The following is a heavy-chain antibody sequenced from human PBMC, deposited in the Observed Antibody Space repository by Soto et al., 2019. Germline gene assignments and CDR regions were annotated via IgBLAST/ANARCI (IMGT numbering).Heavy chain of an antibody. V-gene: IGHV5-10-1*01. D-gene: IGHD1-26*01. CDR3: ARLLYSGSYPTFDY. Sequence: PGESLKISCKGSGYSFTSYWITWVRQMPGKGLEWMGRVDPSDSYSNYSPSFQGHVTISTDKSINTAYLQWSSLKASDTAIYYCARLLYSGSYPTFDYWGQGTLVTVSS. J-gene: IGHJ4*02. CDR1: GYSFTSYW. CDR2: VDPSDSYS.